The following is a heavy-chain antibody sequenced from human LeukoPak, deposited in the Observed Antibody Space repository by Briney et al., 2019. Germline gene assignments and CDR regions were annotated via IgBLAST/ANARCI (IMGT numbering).Heavy chain of an antibody. CDR1: GGSISSSSYY. D-gene: IGHD1-1*01. J-gene: IGHJ4*02. CDR3: ASFLQVPGGFDY. Sequence: SETLSLTCTVSGGSISSSSYYWGWLRQPPGKGLEWIGSIYYSGSTYYNLSLKSRVTISVDTSKNQFSLKLSSVTAADTAVYYCASFLQVPGGFDYWGQGTLVTVSS. CDR2: IYYSGST. V-gene: IGHV4-39*07.